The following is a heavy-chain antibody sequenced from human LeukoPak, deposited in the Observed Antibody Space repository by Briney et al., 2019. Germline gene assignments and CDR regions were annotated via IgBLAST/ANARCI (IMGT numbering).Heavy chain of an antibody. V-gene: IGHV3-23*01. D-gene: IGHD2-21*01. CDR2: ISGSGGST. Sequence: GGSLRLSCAASGFTFSSYAMSWVRQAPGKGLEWVSAISGSGGSTYYADSVKGRFTISRDNSKNTVYLQMKSLRVEATAVYYCAKGLSAAGDYYFDYWGQGALVTVSS. J-gene: IGHJ4*02. CDR1: GFTFSSYA. CDR3: AKGLSAAGDYYFDY.